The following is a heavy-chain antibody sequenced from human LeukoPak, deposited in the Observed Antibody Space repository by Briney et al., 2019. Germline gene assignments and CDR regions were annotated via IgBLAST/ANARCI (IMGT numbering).Heavy chain of an antibody. CDR1: GGPLSCYY. J-gene: IGHJ4*02. CDR2: IHYSGTT. V-gene: IGHV4-59*01. D-gene: IGHD6-19*01. CDR3: ARSGGYSSPQNY. Sequence: SEALSLTCPVSGGPLSCYYWGLIRQAPGEGTEWIGYIHYSGTTNYNPSLKSRVTISVDTSKSQFSLKLNSVTAADTAVYYCARSGGYSSPQNYWGQGTLVTVSS.